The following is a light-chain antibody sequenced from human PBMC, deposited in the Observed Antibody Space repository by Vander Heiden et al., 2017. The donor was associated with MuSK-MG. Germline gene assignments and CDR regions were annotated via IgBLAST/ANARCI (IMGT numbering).Light chain of an antibody. Sequence: DIQMTQSPSSLSASVGDRVTITCRASQGISSYLNWYQQKPGKAPKLLIYAASSLQSGVPSRFSGSGSGTDFTLTISRLQPEDFATYYCQQSDSTPDTFGQGTKLEIK. CDR2: AAS. J-gene: IGKJ2*01. V-gene: IGKV1-39*01. CDR3: QQSDSTPDT. CDR1: QGISSY.